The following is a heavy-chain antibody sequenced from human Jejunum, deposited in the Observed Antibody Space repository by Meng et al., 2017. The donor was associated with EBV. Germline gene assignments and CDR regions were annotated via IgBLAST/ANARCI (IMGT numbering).Heavy chain of an antibody. CDR3: ARAYGGVVADYLDY. D-gene: IGHD3-16*02. CDR2: VIPSFATA. V-gene: IGHV1-69*06. J-gene: IGHJ4*02. CDR1: GGTLTNEA. Sequence: QRKLVQSGAGYKMPGAAVKVSCKAPGGTLTNEAFRWVGQSPGQGLECMGVVIPSFATANYAQKFQGRVTITADKSTSTAYMELISLRSEDTAVYYCARAYGGVVADYLDYWGQGTLVTVSS.